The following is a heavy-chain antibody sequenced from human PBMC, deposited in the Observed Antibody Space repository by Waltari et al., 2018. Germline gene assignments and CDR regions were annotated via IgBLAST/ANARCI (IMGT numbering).Heavy chain of an antibody. D-gene: IGHD6-13*01. J-gene: IGHJ4*02. CDR3: ASTYSSSWYYFDY. CDR2: IYTSGST. V-gene: IGHV4-61*02. Sequence: QVQLQESGPGLVKPSQTLSLTCTVSGGSISSGSYYWSWIRQPAGKGLEWIGRIYTSGSTNYNPPLKSRVTISVDTSKNQFSLKLSSVTAADTAVYYCASTYSSSWYYFDYWGQGTLVTVSS. CDR1: GGSISSGSYY.